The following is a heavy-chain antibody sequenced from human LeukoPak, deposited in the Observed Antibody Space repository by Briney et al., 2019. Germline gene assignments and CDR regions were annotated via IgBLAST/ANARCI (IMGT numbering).Heavy chain of an antibody. Sequence: GASVKVSCKASGYALTNYYMHWVRQAPGQGLEWMGIINPIGGSTTYIQKFQGRVTMTRDMSTSTVYMDLSSLRSDDTAVYYCARGVAAAAFIDYWGQGTLVTVSS. J-gene: IGHJ4*02. CDR2: INPIGGST. D-gene: IGHD6-13*01. V-gene: IGHV1-46*01. CDR3: ARGVAAAAFIDY. CDR1: GYALTNYY.